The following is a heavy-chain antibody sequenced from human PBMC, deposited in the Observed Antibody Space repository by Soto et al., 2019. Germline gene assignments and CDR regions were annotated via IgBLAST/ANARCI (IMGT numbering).Heavy chain of an antibody. D-gene: IGHD1-26*01. Sequence: QVQLVQSGAEVKKPGASVKVSCKASGYTFTSYDINWVRQATGQGLEWMGWMNPNSGNTGYAQKFQGRVTMTRNTSISTAYMELSSLRSEDTAGYYGAREVGSGSSRGTRFDYWGQGTLVTVSS. V-gene: IGHV1-8*01. CDR3: AREVGSGSSRGTRFDY. CDR1: GYTFTSYD. J-gene: IGHJ4*02. CDR2: MNPNSGNT.